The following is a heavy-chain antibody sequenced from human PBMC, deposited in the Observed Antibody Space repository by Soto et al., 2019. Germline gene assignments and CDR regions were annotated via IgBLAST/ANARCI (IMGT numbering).Heavy chain of an antibody. J-gene: IGHJ6*04. CDR1: GYTFTSYY. D-gene: IGHD3-3*01. CDR3: ASQLYDFCSFFSPTGSTKYCMDV. V-gene: IGHV1-46*01. CDR2: INPSGGST. Sequence: GASVKVSCKASGYTFTSYYMHWVRQAPGQGLEWMGIINPSGGSTSYAQKFQGRVTMTRDTSTSTVYMELSSLRSEDTAVYYCASQLYDFCSFFSPTGSTKYCMDVCGKGLSLTVSS.